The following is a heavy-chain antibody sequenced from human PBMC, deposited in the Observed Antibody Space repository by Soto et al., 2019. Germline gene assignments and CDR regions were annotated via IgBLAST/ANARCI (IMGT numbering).Heavy chain of an antibody. J-gene: IGHJ4*02. CDR3: AAWAEGATEVH. Sequence: GGSLRLSCETSGFSFSVYGMHWVRQAPGKGLEWVAVIWYDASKQFYAASVEGRFTISRDNSKAILYLQMNSLRAEDTAVYYCAAWAEGATEVHWGQGTLVTVS. CDR1: GFSFSVYG. V-gene: IGHV3-33*01. CDR2: IWYDASKQ. D-gene: IGHD2-15*01.